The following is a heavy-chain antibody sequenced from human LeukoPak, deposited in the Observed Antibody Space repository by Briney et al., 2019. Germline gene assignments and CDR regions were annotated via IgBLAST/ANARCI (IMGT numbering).Heavy chain of an antibody. Sequence: SETLSLTCIVSGGSISGYHWGWVRQPPGKGLEYISFIYYNGDTNYNPSLKSRVTMSVDTSKNQFTLKLSSVTAADTAVYYCARLGDCGHDCYSHDYWGQGTLVTVSS. CDR2: IYYNGDT. D-gene: IGHD2-21*01. V-gene: IGHV4-59*08. CDR3: ARLGDCGHDCYSHDY. J-gene: IGHJ4*02. CDR1: GGSISGYH.